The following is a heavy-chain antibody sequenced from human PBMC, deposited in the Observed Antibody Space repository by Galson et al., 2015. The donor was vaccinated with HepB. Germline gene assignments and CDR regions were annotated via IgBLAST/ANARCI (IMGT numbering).Heavy chain of an antibody. CDR3: ARDSARGSGSYYPNWFDP. V-gene: IGHV1-18*01. CDR1: GYTFSNYG. J-gene: IGHJ5*02. Sequence: SVKVSCKASGYTFSNYGVTWVRQAPGQGLEWMGWISGYNGKTNYAQDFQDRVTVTTDTSTSTAYMELRSLRSDDTAVYYCARDSARGSGSYYPNWFDPWGQGTQVTVSS. CDR2: ISGYNGKT. D-gene: IGHD3-10*01.